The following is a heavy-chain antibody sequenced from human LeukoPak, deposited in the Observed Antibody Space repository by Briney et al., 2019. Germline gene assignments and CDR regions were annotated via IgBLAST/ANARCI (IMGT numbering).Heavy chain of an antibody. CDR3: ARDRRADTAMVLVRAFDY. J-gene: IGHJ4*02. Sequence: GGSLRLSCAASGFTLSNYAMNWVRQAPGKGLEWVSSISSSSSYIYYADSVKGRFTISRDNAKNSLYLQMNSLRAEDTAVYYCARDRRADTAMVLVRAFDYWGQGTLVTVSS. CDR2: ISSSSSYI. D-gene: IGHD5-18*01. V-gene: IGHV3-21*01. CDR1: GFTLSNYA.